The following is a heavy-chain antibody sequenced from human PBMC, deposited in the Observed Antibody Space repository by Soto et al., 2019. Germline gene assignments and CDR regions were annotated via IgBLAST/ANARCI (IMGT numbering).Heavy chain of an antibody. V-gene: IGHV3-23*01. CDR3: AKDSSGYYYGGYFDY. CDR2: ISGSGGST. Sequence: VGSLRLSCAASGFTFSSYAMSWFRQARGNRLEWVSAISGSGGSTYYADSVKGRFTISRDNSKNTLYLQMNSLRAEYTAVYYCAKDSSGYYYGGYFDYWGQGTLVTVSS. D-gene: IGHD3-22*01. CDR1: GFTFSSYA. J-gene: IGHJ4*02.